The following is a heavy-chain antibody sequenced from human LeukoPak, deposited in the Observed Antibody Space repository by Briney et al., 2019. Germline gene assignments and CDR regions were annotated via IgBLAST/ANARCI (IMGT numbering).Heavy chain of an antibody. CDR2: ISGSGGST. V-gene: IGHV3-23*01. CDR1: GFIFSSHA. D-gene: IGHD2-2*01. Sequence: GGSLRLSCAASGFIFSSHAINWVRQAPGKGLEWVSGISGSGGSTYYADSVKGRFTISRDNTKNTLYLQINSLRAEDTAVYYCAKDRHAPGRYCSSTSCFPFDSWGQGTLVTVSS. J-gene: IGHJ5*01. CDR3: AKDRHAPGRYCSSTSCFPFDS.